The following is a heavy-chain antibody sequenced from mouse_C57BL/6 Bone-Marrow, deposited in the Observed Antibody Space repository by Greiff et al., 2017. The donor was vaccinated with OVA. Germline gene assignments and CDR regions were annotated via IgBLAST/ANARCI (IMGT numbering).Heavy chain of an antibody. D-gene: IGHD1-1*01. Sequence: EVQLQQSGAELVRPGASVKVSCTASGFNIKDDYMHWVKQRPEQGLEWIGWIDPENGDTEYASKFQGKATITADTSSNTAYLQLNSLTSEDTAVYYCTTSPFYYYDSRNVGGPWYFDVWGTGTTVTVSS. J-gene: IGHJ1*03. V-gene: IGHV14-4*01. CDR3: TTSPFYYYDSRNVGGPWYFDV. CDR1: GFNIKDDY. CDR2: IDPENGDT.